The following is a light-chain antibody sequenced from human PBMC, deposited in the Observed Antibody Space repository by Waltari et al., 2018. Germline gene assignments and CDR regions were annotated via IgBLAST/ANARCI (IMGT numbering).Light chain of an antibody. V-gene: IGKV1-27*01. CDR2: AAS. Sequence: DIQMTQPPSSLSASVGDRVTTTCRASQAISNFLAWYQHKPGKVPNLLIYAASTLQSGVPSRFSGSRSGTDFTLTISSLQPEDVATYYCQKYDSAPRTFGQGTKVEIK. J-gene: IGKJ1*01. CDR1: QAISNF. CDR3: QKYDSAPRT.